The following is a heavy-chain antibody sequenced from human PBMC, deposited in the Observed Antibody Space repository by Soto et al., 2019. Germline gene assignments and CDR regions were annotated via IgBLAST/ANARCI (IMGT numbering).Heavy chain of an antibody. CDR2: IWYDGSNK. Sequence: PGGSLRLSCAASGFTFSSYGMHWVRQAPGKGLEWVAVIWYDGSNKYYADSVKGRFTISRDNSKNTLYLQMNSLRAEDTAVYYGARDDSSGWFFDYWGRGPRVTVPS. CDR1: GFTFSSYG. V-gene: IGHV3-33*01. D-gene: IGHD6-19*01. CDR3: ARDDSSGWFFDY. J-gene: IGHJ4*02.